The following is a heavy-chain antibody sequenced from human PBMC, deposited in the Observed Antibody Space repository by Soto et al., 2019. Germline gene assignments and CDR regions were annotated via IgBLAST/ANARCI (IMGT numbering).Heavy chain of an antibody. CDR1: GGSINDFY. D-gene: IGHD2-8*01. Sequence: SETLSLTCTVSGGSINDFYWSWIRQPPGKGLEWIGYIYYSGSTDYNPSLKGRVTISVDTSKNQFSLKLRSVTAADTAIYYCAADATAWQQMVPSDYWGQGTLVTVSS. CDR2: IYYSGST. CDR3: AADATAWQQMVPSDY. V-gene: IGHV4-59*01. J-gene: IGHJ4*02.